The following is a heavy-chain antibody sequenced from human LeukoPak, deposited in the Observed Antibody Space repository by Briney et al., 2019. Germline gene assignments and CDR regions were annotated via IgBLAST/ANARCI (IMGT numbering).Heavy chain of an antibody. Sequence: GGSLRLSCAASGFTFSSYDMHWVRQATGKGLEWVSAIGTAGDTYYADYVKGRFTISRDNSKNSLFVQMNSLRAEDTAVYFCAKSRSGSANWALQIFDNWGQGTLVTVSS. D-gene: IGHD1-1*01. V-gene: IGHV3-13*01. CDR3: AKSRSGSANWALQIFDN. CDR1: GFTFSSYD. CDR2: IGTAGDT. J-gene: IGHJ4*02.